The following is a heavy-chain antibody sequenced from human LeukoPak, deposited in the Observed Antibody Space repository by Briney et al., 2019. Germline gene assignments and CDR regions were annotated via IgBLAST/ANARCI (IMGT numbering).Heavy chain of an antibody. J-gene: IGHJ3*02. Sequence: GGSLRLSCAASGFTFGSYSMNWVRQAPGKGLEWVSSISSSSSYIYYADSVKGRFTISRDNAKNSLYLQMNSLRAEDTAVYYCTTNPYDRSGYHIWGQGTMVTVSS. D-gene: IGHD3-22*01. V-gene: IGHV3-21*03. CDR3: TTNPYDRSGYHI. CDR1: GFTFGSYS. CDR2: ISSSSSYI.